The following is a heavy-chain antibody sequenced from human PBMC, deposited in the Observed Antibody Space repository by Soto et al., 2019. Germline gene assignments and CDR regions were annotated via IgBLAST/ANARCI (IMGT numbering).Heavy chain of an antibody. CDR2: ISYDGGNE. CDR1: GFTFSIYA. CDR3: VRGGYYGSGSYYTLFDH. J-gene: IGHJ4*02. Sequence: QVQLVESGGGVVQPGRSLRLSCAASGFTFSIYAMHWVRLAPGKGLEWVTVISYDGGNEYYADSVKGRFTISRDNSKNTLFLQMSSVRAEDTAVYYCVRGGYYGSGSYYTLFDHWGQGTLVTVSS. V-gene: IGHV3-30-3*01. D-gene: IGHD3-10*01.